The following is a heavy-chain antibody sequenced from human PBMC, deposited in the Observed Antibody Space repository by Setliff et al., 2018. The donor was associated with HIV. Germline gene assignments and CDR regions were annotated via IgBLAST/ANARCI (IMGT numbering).Heavy chain of an antibody. CDR3: ARAPGYSYSFYFDS. V-gene: IGHV4-39*07. CDR2: IYYSGST. Sequence: SETLSLTCTVSGGSISSSSYYWGWIRQPPGKGLEWIANIYYSGSTFYNPSLKSRVTMSVDTSKTQFSLKLNSVTAADTAVYFCARAPGYSYSFYFDSWGQGTLVTVSS. CDR1: GGSISSSSYY. D-gene: IGHD5-18*01. J-gene: IGHJ4*02.